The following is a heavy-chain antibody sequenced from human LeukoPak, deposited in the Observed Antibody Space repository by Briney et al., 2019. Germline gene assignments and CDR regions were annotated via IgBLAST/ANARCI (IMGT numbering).Heavy chain of an antibody. V-gene: IGHV1-69*06. CDR3: ERERGQSLSIAVAGSDAFDS. CDR2: INPIFGTA. CDR1: GGSFISYA. D-gene: IGHD6-19*01. J-gene: IGHJ3*02. Sequence: SVKVSCKASGGSFISYAISWVRQAPGQGVEWMGGINPIFGTANYAQKFQGRVTITADKSKSTAYMELSSLRSEDTAVYYCERERGQSLSIAVAGSDAFDSGGQGTMVTVSS.